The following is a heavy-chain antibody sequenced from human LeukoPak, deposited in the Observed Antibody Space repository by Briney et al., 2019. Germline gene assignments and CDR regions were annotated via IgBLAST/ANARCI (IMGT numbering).Heavy chain of an antibody. J-gene: IGHJ5*02. CDR1: GYTFTGYY. V-gene: IGHV1-2*04. CDR2: INPNSGGT. CDR3: ARGGSGWSVASFDP. D-gene: IGHD6-19*01. Sequence: ASVKVSCEASGYTFTGYYMHWVRQAPGQGLEWMGWINPNSGGTNYAQKFQGWVTMTRDTSISTAYMELSRLRSDDTAVYYCARGGSGWSVASFDPWGQGTLVTVSS.